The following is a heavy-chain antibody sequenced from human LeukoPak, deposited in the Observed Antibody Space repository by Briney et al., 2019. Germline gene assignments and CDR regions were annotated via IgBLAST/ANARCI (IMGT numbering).Heavy chain of an antibody. CDR2: IYPRDSDT. CDR3: ARHSDVIGAI. CDR1: GYMFTNYW. Sequence: GESLKISCKDTGYMFTNYWLGWVRHMPGKDLEWMGIIYPRDSDTIYSPSFQGHVTISADTSINTAYLEWSSLEASDTAIYYCARHSDVIGAIWGQGTLVTVSS. V-gene: IGHV5-51*01. D-gene: IGHD3-10*01. J-gene: IGHJ4*02.